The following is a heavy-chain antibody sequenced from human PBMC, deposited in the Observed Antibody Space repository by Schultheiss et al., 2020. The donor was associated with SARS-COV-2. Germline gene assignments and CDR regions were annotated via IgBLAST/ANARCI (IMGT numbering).Heavy chain of an antibody. Sequence: GESLKISCKGSGYSFTSYWIGWVRQMPGKGLEWMGIIYPGDSDTRYSPSFQGQVTISADKSISTAYLQWSSLKASDTAMYYCAYSMYYYDSSGSHEGAFDIWGQGTMVTVSS. V-gene: IGHV5-51*01. CDR1: GYSFTSYW. CDR3: AYSMYYYDSSGSHEGAFDI. D-gene: IGHD3-22*01. CDR2: IYPGDSDT. J-gene: IGHJ3*02.